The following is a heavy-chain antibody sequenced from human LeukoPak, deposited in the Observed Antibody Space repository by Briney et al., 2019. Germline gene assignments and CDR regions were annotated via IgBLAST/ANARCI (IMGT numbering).Heavy chain of an antibody. CDR2: ISYDGSNK. CDR3: ARDRPRPN. V-gene: IGHV3-30-3*01. CDR1: GFTFSSYA. Sequence: GGSLRLSCAASGFTFSSYAMHWVRQAPGKGLEWVAVISYDGSNKYYADSVKGRFTISRDNAKNSLYLQMNSLRAEDTAVYYCARDRPRPNWGQGTLVTVSS. J-gene: IGHJ4*02.